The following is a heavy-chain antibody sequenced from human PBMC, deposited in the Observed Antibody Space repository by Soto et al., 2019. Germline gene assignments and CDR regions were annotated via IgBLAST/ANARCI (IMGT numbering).Heavy chain of an antibody. J-gene: IGHJ6*03. V-gene: IGHV3-23*01. CDR2: ISGSGGST. Sequence: EVQLLESGGGLVQPGGSLRLSCAASGFTFSSYAMSWVRQAPGKGLEWVSAISGSGGSTYYADSVKGRFTISRDNSKNTLDLQMNSLRAEDTAVYYCAKGFDFWGGRYYYMDVWGKGTTVTVSS. CDR3: AKGFDFWGGRYYYMDV. CDR1: GFTFSSYA. D-gene: IGHD3-3*01.